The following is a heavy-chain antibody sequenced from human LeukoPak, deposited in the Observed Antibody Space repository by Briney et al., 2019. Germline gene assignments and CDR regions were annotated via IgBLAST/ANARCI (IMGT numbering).Heavy chain of an antibody. CDR3: ARQDGSALYYFDY. CDR2: IFPINSDT. Sequence: GESLKISCEGSGYSFPTYWIAWVRQMPGKGLEWMGIIFPINSDTRYSPSFQGQVTISADKSISTAYLQWSSLKASDSAMYYCARQDGSALYYFDYWGQGTLVTVSS. J-gene: IGHJ4*02. D-gene: IGHD6-19*01. V-gene: IGHV5-51*01. CDR1: GYSFPTYW.